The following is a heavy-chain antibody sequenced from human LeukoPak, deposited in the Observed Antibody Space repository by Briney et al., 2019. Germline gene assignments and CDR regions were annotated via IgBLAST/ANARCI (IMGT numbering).Heavy chain of an antibody. V-gene: IGHV3-23*01. J-gene: IGHJ4*02. D-gene: IGHD5-18*01. Sequence: PGGSLRLSCVASGFTFSTFAMNWVRQAPGKGLEWVSTISATGRSTYYADSVKGQFTISRDNSKNTLYLQMNSLRAEDTAVYYCAKDRGYSYGISEYWGQGTLVTVSS. CDR1: GFTFSTFA. CDR3: AKDRGYSYGISEY. CDR2: ISATGRST.